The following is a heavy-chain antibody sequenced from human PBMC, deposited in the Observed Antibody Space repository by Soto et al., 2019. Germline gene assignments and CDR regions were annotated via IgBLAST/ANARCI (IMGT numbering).Heavy chain of an antibody. D-gene: IGHD1-26*01. CDR1: GISFNTYE. CDR3: AYGGSCDY. J-gene: IGHJ4*02. V-gene: IGHV3-48*03. CDR2: ISTSGSTI. Sequence: EVQLVESGGGLVQPGGSLRLSCEASGISFNTYEMNWVRQAPGKGLEWVSYISTSGSTIYYADSVKGRFTISRDNGKNSLYLQMNSLRAEDTAVYYCAYGGSCDYWGQGTQVTDSS.